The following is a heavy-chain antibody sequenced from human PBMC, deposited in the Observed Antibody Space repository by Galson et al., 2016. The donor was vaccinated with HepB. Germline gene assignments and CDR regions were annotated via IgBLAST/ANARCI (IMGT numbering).Heavy chain of an antibody. V-gene: IGHV3-23*01. CDR2: ITSSGGTT. J-gene: IGHJ4*02. CDR3: GKHGGFDY. D-gene: IGHD3-16*01. Sequence: SLRLSCAAAGFAFSGYAMSWVRQAPGKGLEWVSGITSSGGTTHYADSVKGRFTISRDNSKNTLYLYMNSLRAGDTAVYYCGKHGGFDYWGQGALVTVSS. CDR1: GFAFSGYA.